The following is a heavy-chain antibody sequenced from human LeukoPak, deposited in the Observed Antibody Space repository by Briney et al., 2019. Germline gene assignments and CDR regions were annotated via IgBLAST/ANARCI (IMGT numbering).Heavy chain of an antibody. V-gene: IGHV1-2*02. J-gene: IGHJ3*01. CDR2: VSPDSGGT. CDR1: GYSFSAYY. Sequence: ASVKVSCKASGYSFSAYYMHWVRQAPGQGLEWMGWVSPDSGGTNYAQKFQGRVTMTRDTSISTAYLELSRLTSDDTAVYYCARWGSSSKRKDAFDVWGQGTMVIVSS. CDR3: ARWGSSSKRKDAFDV. D-gene: IGHD3-16*01.